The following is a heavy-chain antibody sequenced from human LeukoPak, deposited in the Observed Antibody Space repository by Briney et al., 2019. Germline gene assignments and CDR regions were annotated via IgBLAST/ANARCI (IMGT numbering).Heavy chain of an antibody. V-gene: IGHV3-64*01. CDR1: GFTFSSYA. CDR2: ISSNGGST. J-gene: IGHJ6*03. CDR3: ARAGYDFWSGWTAYYYYYMDV. D-gene: IGHD3-3*01. Sequence: GGSLRLSCAASGFTFSSYAMHWVRQAPGKGLEYVSAISSNGGSTYYANSVKGRFTISRDNSKNTLYLQMGSLRAEDMAVYYCARAGYDFWSGWTAYYYYYMDVWGKGTTVTVSS.